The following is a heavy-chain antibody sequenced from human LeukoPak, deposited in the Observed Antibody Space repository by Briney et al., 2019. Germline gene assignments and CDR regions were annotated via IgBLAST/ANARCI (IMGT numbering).Heavy chain of an antibody. CDR1: GYTFTSYA. Sequence: ASVKVSCKASGYTFTSYAMHWVRQAPGQRLEWMGWINAGNGNTKYSQKFQGRVTITRDTSASTAYMELSSLRSEDSAVYYCARMGSGSYYNRVYFAYWGQGTLVTVSS. J-gene: IGHJ4*02. V-gene: IGHV1-3*01. CDR2: INAGNGNT. CDR3: ARMGSGSYYNRVYFAY. D-gene: IGHD3-10*01.